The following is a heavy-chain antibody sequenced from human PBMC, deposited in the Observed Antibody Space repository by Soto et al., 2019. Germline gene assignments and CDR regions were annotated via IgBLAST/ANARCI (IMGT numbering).Heavy chain of an antibody. CDR1: GGSVRSNSYS. Sequence: PSKTLSLKCTVSGGSVRSNSYSWGWIRQSPKKGLEWIWTIYSSENTYYNPSLLSRVTISVDTSKNEFSLRLSSVTAADTAVYYCARLNGYCVSTNCHGYYGMDVWGQGTTVT. V-gene: IGHV4-39*01. CDR2: IYSSENT. CDR3: ARLNGYCVSTNCHGYYGMDV. J-gene: IGHJ6*02. D-gene: IGHD2-2*03.